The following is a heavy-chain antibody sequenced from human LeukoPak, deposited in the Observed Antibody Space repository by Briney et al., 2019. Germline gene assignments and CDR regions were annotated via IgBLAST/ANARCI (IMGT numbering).Heavy chain of an antibody. J-gene: IGHJ4*01. Sequence: PSETLSLTCTVSGGSISSYYWSWIRQPPGKGLEWIGYIYYSGSTNYNPSLKSRVTISVDTSKNQFSLKLSSVTAAETAVYYCARGKYSSSSVDYWGQGTLVTVSS. CDR1: GGSISSYY. CDR2: IYYSGST. CDR3: ARGKYSSSSVDY. V-gene: IGHV4-59*01. D-gene: IGHD6-6*01.